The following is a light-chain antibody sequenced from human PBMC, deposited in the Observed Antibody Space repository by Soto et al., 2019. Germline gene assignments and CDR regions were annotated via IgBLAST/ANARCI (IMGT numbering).Light chain of an antibody. Sequence: DIQFNHSPSFLSASVGDRVTITCRASQGISSYLAWYQQKPGKAPKLLIYAASTLQSGVPSRFSGSGSGTEFTLTISSLQPEDFATYYCQQLNSYPLTFGGVTKV. V-gene: IGKV1-9*01. CDR2: AAS. CDR1: QGISSY. J-gene: IGKJ4*01. CDR3: QQLNSYPLT.